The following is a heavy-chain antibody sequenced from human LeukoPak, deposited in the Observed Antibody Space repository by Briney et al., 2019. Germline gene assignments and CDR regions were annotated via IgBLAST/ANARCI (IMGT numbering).Heavy chain of an antibody. D-gene: IGHD3-22*01. Sequence: SETLSLTCTVSGGSISSGGYYCSWIRQHPGKGLEWIGYIYYSGSTYYNPSLKSRVTTSVDTSKNQFSLKLSSVTAADTAVYYCARGDDSSGYYYWYGLTFDYWGQGTLVTVSS. CDR3: ARGDDSSGYYYWYGLTFDY. V-gene: IGHV4-31*03. J-gene: IGHJ4*02. CDR2: IYYSGST. CDR1: GGSISSGGYY.